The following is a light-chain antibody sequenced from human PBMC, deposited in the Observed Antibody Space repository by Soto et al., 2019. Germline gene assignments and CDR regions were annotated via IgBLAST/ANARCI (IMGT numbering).Light chain of an antibody. Sequence: DIEMTQSPSSLSVSVGERATITCRASQSVSSYLTWYQQKPGKPPKLLIYSASSLQSGVPSRFSGSGSGTDFTLTISSLQPEDFATYYCQQCYSTPRTFGGGTKVEIK. CDR1: QSVSSY. V-gene: IGKV1-39*01. CDR2: SAS. J-gene: IGKJ4*01. CDR3: QQCYSTPRT.